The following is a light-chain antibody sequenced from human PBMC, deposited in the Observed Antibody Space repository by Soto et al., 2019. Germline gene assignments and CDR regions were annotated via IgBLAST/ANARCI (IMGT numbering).Light chain of an antibody. CDR2: FDK. V-gene: IGLV3-21*04. J-gene: IGLJ3*02. CDR3: TVCDTNNDHRG. CDR1: NIGHKG. Sequence: SYELTQQPSLSVAPGKTATISCGGNNIGHKGVHWYQQKPGQAPILVIYFDKDRPSGIPERFSGSNSGNTATLTIARVEAGDEADYYCTVCDTNNDHRGFGGGPTQTVL.